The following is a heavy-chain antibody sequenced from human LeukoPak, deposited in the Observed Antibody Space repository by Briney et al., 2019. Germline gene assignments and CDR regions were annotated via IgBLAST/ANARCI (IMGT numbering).Heavy chain of an antibody. D-gene: IGHD6-13*01. V-gene: IGHV4-39*07. CDR2: ICYSGST. J-gene: IGHJ6*03. CDR1: GGSISSRRYY. CDR3: ARACSSSWFLRYYYYYYMDV. Sequence: SETLSLTCTVYGGSISSRRYYWGWLRQPPGKGLEWIASICYSGSTYYNPSLKSRVTISVDTSKTQFSLKLSSVTAADTAVYYCARACSSSWFLRYYYYYYMDVWGKGTTVTVSS.